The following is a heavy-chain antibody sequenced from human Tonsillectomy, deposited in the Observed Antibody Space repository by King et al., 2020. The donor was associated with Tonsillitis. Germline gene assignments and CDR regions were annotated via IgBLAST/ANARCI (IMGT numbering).Heavy chain of an antibody. D-gene: IGHD6-13*01. CDR1: GFTFGDYG. V-gene: IGHV3-20*04. CDR3: AREGIAAAGTDDAFDI. Sequence: VQLVESGGGVVRPGGSLRLSCAASGFTFGDYGMSWVRQAPGKGLEWDSGINWSGGRTVYADSVKGRFTISRDNAKNSLYLQMNSLRAEDTALYYCAREGIAAAGTDDAFDIWGQGTMVTVSS. J-gene: IGHJ3*02. CDR2: INWSGGRT.